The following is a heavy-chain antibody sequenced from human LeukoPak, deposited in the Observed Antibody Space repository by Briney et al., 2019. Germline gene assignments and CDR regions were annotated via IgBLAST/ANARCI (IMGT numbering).Heavy chain of an antibody. V-gene: IGHV3-69-1*02. J-gene: IGHJ4*02. CDR2: ISKINTI. D-gene: IGHD3-3*01. Sequence: GGSLRLSCVASGFTFSSYSMNWVRQAPGRGLQWVSYISKINTIHYADSVKGRFTISRDNAKNSLYLQMNSLRAEDTAVYYCARTQKYYDLWSGMNWGQGTLVTVSS. CDR3: ARTQKYYDLWSGMN. CDR1: GFTFSSYS.